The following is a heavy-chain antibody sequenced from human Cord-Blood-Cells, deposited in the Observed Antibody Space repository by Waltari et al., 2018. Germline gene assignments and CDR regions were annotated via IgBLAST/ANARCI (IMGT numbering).Heavy chain of an antibody. Sequence: QVQLQQWGAGLLKPSERLSLTCAVYVGSLRGYYWSWLRQSPGKGSEWIGEINHSGSTNYNPSLKSRVTISVDTSKNQFSLKLSSVTAADTAVYYCARVIAAFDYWGQGTLVTVSS. J-gene: IGHJ4*02. D-gene: IGHD6-13*01. CDR2: INHSGST. V-gene: IGHV4-34*01. CDR3: ARVIAAFDY. CDR1: VGSLRGYY.